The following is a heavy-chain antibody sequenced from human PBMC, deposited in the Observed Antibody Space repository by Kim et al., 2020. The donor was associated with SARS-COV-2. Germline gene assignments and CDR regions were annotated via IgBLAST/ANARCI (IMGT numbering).Heavy chain of an antibody. Sequence: SETLSLTCAVYGGSFSGYYWSWIRQPPGKGLEWIGEINHSGSTNYNPSLKSRVTISVDTSKNQFSLKLSSVTAADTAVYYCARGPLYSSSWYIYRDWGQG. V-gene: IGHV4-34*01. CDR3: ARGPLYSSSWYIYRD. CDR1: GGSFSGYY. CDR2: INHSGST. D-gene: IGHD6-13*01. J-gene: IGHJ1*01.